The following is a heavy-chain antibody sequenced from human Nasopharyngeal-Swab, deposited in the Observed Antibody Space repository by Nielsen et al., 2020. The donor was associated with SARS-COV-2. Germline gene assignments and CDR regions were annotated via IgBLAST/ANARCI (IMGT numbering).Heavy chain of an antibody. Sequence: ASVKVSCKASGYTFTSYDINWVRQATGQGLEWMGWMNPNSGNTGYAQKFQGRVTMTRNTSISTAYMELSSLRSEDTAVYYCARDEDTAMVTVGGWGQGTLVTVSS. CDR2: MNPNSGNT. CDR1: GYTFTSYD. V-gene: IGHV1-8*01. CDR3: ARDEDTAMVTVGG. D-gene: IGHD5-18*01. J-gene: IGHJ4*02.